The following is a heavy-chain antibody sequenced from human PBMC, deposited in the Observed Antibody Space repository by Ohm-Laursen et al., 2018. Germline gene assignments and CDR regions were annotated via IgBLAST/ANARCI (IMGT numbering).Heavy chain of an antibody. CDR3: ARRGYCSGGTCFSAHFDY. CDR1: GYSFTSYW. D-gene: IGHD2-15*01. CDR2: IYPGDSGT. J-gene: IGHJ4*02. Sequence: ESLKISCKGFGYSFTSYWIGWVRQMPGKGLEWMGTIYPGDSGTRYSPSFQGQVTISVDKSITPAYLQWSSLKASDTAMYYCARRGYCSGGTCFSAHFDYWGQGTLVTVSS. V-gene: IGHV5-51*01.